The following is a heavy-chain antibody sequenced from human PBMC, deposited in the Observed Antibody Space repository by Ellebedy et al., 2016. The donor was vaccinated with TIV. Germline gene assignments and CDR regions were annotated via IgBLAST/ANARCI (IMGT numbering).Heavy chain of an antibody. D-gene: IGHD3/OR15-3a*01. J-gene: IGHJ4*02. V-gene: IGHV4-34*08. CDR1: GFTFTYTW. Sequence: ESLKIPCATSGFTFTYTWMHWIRQSPGKGLEWIGEIDHNGVTSYNPSLKSRVTISADTTKKQFSLNLSSVTAADTAVYYCARHWGTGYSYYFDYWGQGTLVTVSS. CDR2: IDHNGVT. CDR3: ARHWGTGYSYYFDY.